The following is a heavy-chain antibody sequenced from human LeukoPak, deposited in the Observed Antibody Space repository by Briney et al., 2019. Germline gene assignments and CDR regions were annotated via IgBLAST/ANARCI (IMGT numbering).Heavy chain of an antibody. CDR2: ISSSSSTI. CDR3: ARDRKHLTGYSTFDY. Sequence: PGGPLRLSCAASGFTFSSYSMNWVRQAPGKGLEWVSYISSSSSTIYYADSVKGRFTISRDNAKNSLYLQMNSLRAEDTAVYYCARDRKHLTGYSTFDYWGQGTLVTVSS. J-gene: IGHJ4*02. V-gene: IGHV3-48*01. D-gene: IGHD3-9*01. CDR1: GFTFSSYS.